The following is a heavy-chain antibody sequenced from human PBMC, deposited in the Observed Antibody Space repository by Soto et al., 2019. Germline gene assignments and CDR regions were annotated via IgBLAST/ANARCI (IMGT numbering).Heavy chain of an antibody. CDR1: GITFSNAW. Sequence: GGSLRLSCAASGITFSNAWMTWVRQAPGKGLEWVGRIKSITDGGTTDYAAPVKGRFTISRDDSKDTLYLQMNNPRTEDTAVYHCTTDSADIVVVPATFGMDVWGQGTTVTV. D-gene: IGHD2-2*01. CDR2: IKSITDGGTT. CDR3: TTDSADIVVVPATFGMDV. V-gene: IGHV3-15*01. J-gene: IGHJ6*02.